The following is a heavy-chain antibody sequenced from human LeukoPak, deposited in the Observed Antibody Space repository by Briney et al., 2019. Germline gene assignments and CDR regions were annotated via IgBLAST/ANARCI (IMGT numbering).Heavy chain of an antibody. CDR2: IWHDGSHE. J-gene: IGHJ4*02. CDR3: AKDATEYGDSHFDW. CDR1: GFTFNSYG. Sequence: PGGSLILSCSASGFTFNSYGIHWVRQAPGKGLEWVAVIWHDGSHEYYADSAKGRFTISRDNSRNTVYLQMNSLRAEDTAVYYCAKDATEYGDSHFDWWGQGTRVTVSS. D-gene: IGHD4-17*01. V-gene: IGHV3-33*06.